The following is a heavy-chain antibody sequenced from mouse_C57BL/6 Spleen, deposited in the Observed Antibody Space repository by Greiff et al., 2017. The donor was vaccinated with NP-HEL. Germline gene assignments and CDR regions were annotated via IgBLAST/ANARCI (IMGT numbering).Heavy chain of an antibody. CDR1: GFNIKDDY. CDR2: IDPENGDT. Sequence: EVQLQQSGAELVRPGASVKLSCTASGFNIKDDYMHWVKQRPEQGLEWIGWIDPENGDTEYAPKFQGKATITADTSSNTAYLQLSSLTSEDTAVYYCTTDYSNLAWFAYWGQGTLVTVSA. D-gene: IGHD2-5*01. J-gene: IGHJ3*01. CDR3: TTDYSNLAWFAY. V-gene: IGHV14-4*01.